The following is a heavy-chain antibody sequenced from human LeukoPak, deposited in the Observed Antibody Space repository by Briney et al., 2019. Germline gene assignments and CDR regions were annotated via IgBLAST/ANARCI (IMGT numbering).Heavy chain of an antibody. V-gene: IGHV4-39*01. CDR1: GGSISSSSYY. Sequence: SETLSLTCTVSGGSISSSSYYWGWIRQPPGKGLEWIGSIYYSGSTYYNPSLKSRVTISVDTSKNQSSLKLSSVTAADTAVFYCARLQLRSRIFDYWGQGNLVTVSS. CDR2: IYYSGST. D-gene: IGHD5-12*01. CDR3: ARLQLRSRIFDY. J-gene: IGHJ4*02.